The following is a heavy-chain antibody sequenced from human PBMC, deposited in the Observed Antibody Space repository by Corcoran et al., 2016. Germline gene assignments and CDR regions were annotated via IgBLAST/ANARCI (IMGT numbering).Heavy chain of an antibody. J-gene: IGHJ4*02. CDR3: ARVGDLSSPRKYAFDC. CDR1: GFTFSSYS. CDR2: ISSSSTTI. Sequence: EVQLVESGGGLVQPGGSLGLSCAASGFTFSSYSINWVRQTPGTGLEWISYISSSSTTIYYADYVKGRCTISRDNVKNSLLHQMNSLRAEDAAVYYCARVGDLSSPRKYAFDCWGQGTLVTVSS. V-gene: IGHV3-48*04. D-gene: IGHD6-6*01.